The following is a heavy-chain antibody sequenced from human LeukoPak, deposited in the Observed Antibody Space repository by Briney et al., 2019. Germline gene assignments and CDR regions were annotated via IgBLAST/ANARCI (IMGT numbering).Heavy chain of an antibody. CDR3: AKYRGFGDSYDS. Sequence: GGSLRLSCAASGFTFSSHAVYWVRQAPGKGLEWVSGISGSGGDTYYADSVKGRFTISRDNSKNMVYLQMNSLSTEDTAVYYCAKYRGFGDSYDSWGQGTLVTVSS. V-gene: IGHV3-23*01. CDR1: GFTFSSHA. CDR2: ISGSGGDT. J-gene: IGHJ4*02. D-gene: IGHD3-10*01.